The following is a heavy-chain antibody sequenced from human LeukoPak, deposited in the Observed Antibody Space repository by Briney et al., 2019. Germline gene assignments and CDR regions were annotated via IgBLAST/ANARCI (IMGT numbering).Heavy chain of an antibody. CDR1: GGSFSGYY. J-gene: IGHJ5*02. V-gene: IGHV4-34*01. CDR3: AREGFRYSGYDS. D-gene: IGHD5-12*01. CDR2: INHSGST. Sequence: PSETLSLTCAVYGGSFSGYYWSWIRQPPGKGLEWIGEINHSGSTNYNPSLKSRVTISVDTSKNQFSLKLSSVTAADTAVYYCAREGFRYSGYDSWGQGTLVTVSS.